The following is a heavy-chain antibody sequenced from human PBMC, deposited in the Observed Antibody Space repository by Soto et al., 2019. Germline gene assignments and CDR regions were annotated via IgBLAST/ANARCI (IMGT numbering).Heavy chain of an antibody. CDR2: INPSGDSR. V-gene: IGHV1-46*01. D-gene: IGHD3-22*01. CDR1: GFSFSDYF. CDR3: ANDSSKNYGTPTASWCFHP. J-gene: IGHJ5*02. Sequence: ASVKVSCQASGFSFSDYFMHWVRQAPGQGLAWMGIINPSGDSRNYAQKFQGRVTITRDTSTGTVNMALSSLRYRHTAVYYCANDSSKNYGTPTASWCFHPWGQGTPVTVSS.